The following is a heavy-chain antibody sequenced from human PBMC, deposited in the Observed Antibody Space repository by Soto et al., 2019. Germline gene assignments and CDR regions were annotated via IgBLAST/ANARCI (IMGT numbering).Heavy chain of an antibody. CDR1: GGSISSGGYY. J-gene: IGHJ5*02. CDR3: ARDNRGVAAAGTIRTSWFDP. Sequence: ASETLSLTCTVSGGSISSGGYYWSWIRQHPGKGLECIGYIYYSGSTYYNPSLKSRVTISVDTSKNQFSLKLSSVTAADTAVYYCARDNRGVAAAGTIRTSWFDPWGQGTLVTVSS. V-gene: IGHV4-31*03. D-gene: IGHD6-13*01. CDR2: IYYSGST.